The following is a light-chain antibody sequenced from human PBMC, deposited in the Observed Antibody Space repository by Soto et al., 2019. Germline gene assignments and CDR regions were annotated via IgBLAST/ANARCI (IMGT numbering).Light chain of an antibody. J-gene: IGKJ4*01. V-gene: IGKV3-15*01. CDR3: PQYDIWPPT. Sequence: EIVMTQSPATVSVSPGERATLSCRASQSIRNKLAWYQQRPGQAPTLLIYGASTRATGVPATFRGSGSGTEFTLTINGLQSEDFALYWRPQYDIWPPTFVGGTKVDIK. CDR1: QSIRNK. CDR2: GAS.